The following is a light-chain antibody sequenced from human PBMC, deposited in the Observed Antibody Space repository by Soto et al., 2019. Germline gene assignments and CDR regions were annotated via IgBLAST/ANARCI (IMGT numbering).Light chain of an antibody. CDR3: QKYNSALDT. Sequence: DIQMTQSPSSLSASVGDRVTITCRASQGISNYLAWYEQKPGKVPKLLIYAASTLQSGVPSRFSGSGSGTDFTITISSLQPEDVATHYCQKYNSALDTFGGGTKVEIK. V-gene: IGKV1-27*01. J-gene: IGKJ4*01. CDR1: QGISNY. CDR2: AAS.